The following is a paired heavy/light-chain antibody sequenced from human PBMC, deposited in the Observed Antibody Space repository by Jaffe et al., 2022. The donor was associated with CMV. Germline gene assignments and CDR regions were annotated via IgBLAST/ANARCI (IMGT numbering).Light chain of an antibody. CDR1: QDIRNY. CDR3: QNYNSAPLT. Sequence: DIQMTQSPSSLSASVGDRVTITCRASQDIRNYLAWYQQKPGEAPKLLIYAASTLHSGVPSRFSGSGSGTDFTLTISSLQPEDVATYSCQNYNSAPLTFGQGTKVEIK. V-gene: IGKV1-27*01. J-gene: IGKJ1*01. CDR2: AAS.
Heavy chain of an antibody. J-gene: IGHJ6*03. CDR1: AGTFHSYA. CDR2: IIPKVGIA. V-gene: IGHV1-69*09. CDR3: AREEVSTGWSYGRYFYYYMDV. Sequence: QVQLVQSGAEVKKPGSSVQVSCKASAGTFHSYAITWVRQAPGQGLEWMGRIIPKVGIANYAQKFQGRVTISADKYTNTAYMELSSLRSEDTAVYYCAREEVSTGWSYGRYFYYYMDVWGKGTPVTVSS. D-gene: IGHD6-19*01.